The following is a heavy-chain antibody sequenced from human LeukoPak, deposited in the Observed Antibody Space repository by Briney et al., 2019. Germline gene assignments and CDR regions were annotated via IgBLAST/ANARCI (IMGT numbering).Heavy chain of an antibody. CDR2: IWYDGGNK. V-gene: IGHV3-33*01. CDR1: GFTFSSYG. J-gene: IGHJ4*02. D-gene: IGHD6-6*01. Sequence: PGGSLRLSCAASGFTFSSYGMHWVRQAPGKGLEWVAVIWYDGGNKYYADSVKGRFTISRDNSKNTLYLQMNSLRAEDTAVYYCARERLEYSSSSGGDYWGQGTLVTVSS. CDR3: ARERLEYSSSSGGDY.